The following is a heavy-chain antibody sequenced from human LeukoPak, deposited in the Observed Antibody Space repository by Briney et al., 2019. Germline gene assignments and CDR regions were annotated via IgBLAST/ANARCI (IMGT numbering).Heavy chain of an antibody. CDR1: GGSISSGDYY. D-gene: IGHD2-2*02. CDR2: IDYSGST. CDR3: AKYQLLYVDWFAP. Sequence: SQTLSLTCTVSGGSISSGDYYWSWIRQPPGKGLEWIGYIDYSGSTYYNPSLKSRVTISVDTSKNQFSLKLSSVTAADTALYYCAKYQLLYVDWFAPWGQGTLVTVSS. V-gene: IGHV4-30-4*08. J-gene: IGHJ5*02.